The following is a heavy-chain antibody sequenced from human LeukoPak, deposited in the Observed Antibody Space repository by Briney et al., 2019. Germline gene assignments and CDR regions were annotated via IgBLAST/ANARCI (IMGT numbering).Heavy chain of an antibody. J-gene: IGHJ4*02. CDR3: PGGPGWGAVAGPSFDS. D-gene: IGHD6-19*01. CDR2: ISYDGSNK. CDR1: GFTCSSYA. V-gene: IGHV3-30*04. Sequence: GGSLRLSCAASGFTCSSYAMHWVRQARGKGLEWVAVISYDGSNKYYADSVKGRFTISRDNSKNTLYLQMNSLRADDTAVYYCPGGPGWGAVAGPSFDSWGQGTLVTVYS.